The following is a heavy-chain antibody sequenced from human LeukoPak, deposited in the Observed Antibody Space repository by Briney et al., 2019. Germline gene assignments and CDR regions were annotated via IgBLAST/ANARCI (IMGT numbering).Heavy chain of an antibody. CDR1: GGTFSSYA. CDR3: ASIYDGVGATVASDY. Sequence: ASVKVSCKASGGTFSSYAISWVRQAPGQGLEWMGGIIPIFGTANHAQKFQGRVTITADESTSTAYMELSSLRSEDTAVYYCASIYDGVGATVASDYWGQGTLVTVSS. V-gene: IGHV1-69*13. J-gene: IGHJ4*02. D-gene: IGHD1-26*01. CDR2: IIPIFGTA.